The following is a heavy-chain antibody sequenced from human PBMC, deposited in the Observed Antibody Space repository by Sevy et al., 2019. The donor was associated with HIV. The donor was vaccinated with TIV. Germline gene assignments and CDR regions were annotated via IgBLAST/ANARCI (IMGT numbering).Heavy chain of an antibody. D-gene: IGHD3-3*01. CDR3: ARESYDFWTGPVDYDYGMDV. V-gene: IGHV1-2*02. Sequence: ASVKVSCKASGYTFIDSSYYVHWVRQAPGQGLEWMGWINPKSGATNYAQKFQGRVTMTRDTSVSTANMELSRLTSDDTAVYYCARESYDFWTGPVDYDYGMDVWGQGTTVTVSS. CDR1: GYTFIDSSYY. CDR2: INPKSGAT. J-gene: IGHJ6*02.